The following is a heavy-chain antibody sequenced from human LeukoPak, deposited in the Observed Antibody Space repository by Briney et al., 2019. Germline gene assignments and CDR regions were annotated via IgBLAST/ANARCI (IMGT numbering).Heavy chain of an antibody. V-gene: IGHV4-39*01. Sequence: PSETLSLTCIVSGGSISTSAYYWGWIRQPPGEGLQWIGSIYYSGNTYYNSSLKSRVTISVDTSTSQFSLRLSSVTAADTAVYYCARQXALTXXHFDYWXQGTXV. CDR1: GGSISTSAYY. CDR3: ARQXALTXXHFDY. J-gene: IGHJ4*02. CDR2: IYYSGNT.